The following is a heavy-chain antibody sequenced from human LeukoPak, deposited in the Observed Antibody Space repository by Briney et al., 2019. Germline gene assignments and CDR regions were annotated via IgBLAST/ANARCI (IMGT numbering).Heavy chain of an antibody. Sequence: PGGSLRLSCAASGFMFSSSWMAWVRQAPGKGLEWVANIKEDGSDKNYVDSMKGRFTISRDNAKNSLYLQMNSLRAEDTAVYYCAREGDASAAGFDYWGQGTLVTVSS. J-gene: IGHJ4*02. CDR2: IKEDGSDK. D-gene: IGHD3-16*01. CDR3: AREGDASAAGFDY. V-gene: IGHV3-7*01. CDR1: GFMFSSSW.